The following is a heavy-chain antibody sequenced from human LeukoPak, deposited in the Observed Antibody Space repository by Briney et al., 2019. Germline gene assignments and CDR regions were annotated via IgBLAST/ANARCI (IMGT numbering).Heavy chain of an antibody. CDR3: VRELETMVRGVVVDY. D-gene: IGHD3-10*01. CDR2: INTNTGNP. Sequence: ASVKVSCKASGYTFTSYAMNWVRQAPGQGLEWMGWINTNTGNPTYAQGFTGRFVFSLDTSVSTAYLQISSLKAEDTVVYYCVRELETMVRGVVVDYWGQGTLVYVSS. J-gene: IGHJ4*02. V-gene: IGHV7-4-1*02. CDR1: GYTFTSYA.